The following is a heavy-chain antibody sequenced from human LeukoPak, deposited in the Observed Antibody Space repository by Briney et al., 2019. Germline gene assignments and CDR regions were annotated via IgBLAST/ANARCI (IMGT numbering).Heavy chain of an antibody. J-gene: IGHJ4*02. Sequence: GGSLRLSCAASGFTFDDYGMSWVRQAPGKGLEWVSGINWNGGSTGYADSVKGRFTISRDNAKNSLYLQMNSLRAEDTAVYYCARVPISHDYGDNSATPYFDYWGQGTLVTVSS. CDR1: GFTFDDYG. D-gene: IGHD4-23*01. V-gene: IGHV3-20*04. CDR2: INWNGGST. CDR3: ARVPISHDYGDNSATPYFDY.